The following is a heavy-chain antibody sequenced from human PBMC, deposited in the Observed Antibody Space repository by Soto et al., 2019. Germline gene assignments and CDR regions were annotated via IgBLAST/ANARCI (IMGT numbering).Heavy chain of an antibody. D-gene: IGHD3-16*01. CDR1: GGSVSSGSYY. J-gene: IGHJ4*02. V-gene: IGHV4-61*01. CDR3: ARVGGGYYFDY. CDR2: IYYSGST. Sequence: SETLSLTCTVSGGSVSSGSYYWSWIRQPPGKGLEWIGYIYYSGSTNYNPSLKSRVTISVDTSKDQFSLKLSSVTAADTAVYYCARVGGGYYFDYWGQGTLVTVSS.